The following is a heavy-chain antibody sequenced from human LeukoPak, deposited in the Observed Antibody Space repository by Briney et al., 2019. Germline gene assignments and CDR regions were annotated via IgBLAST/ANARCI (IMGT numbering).Heavy chain of an antibody. Sequence: GGSLRLSCAASGFTFSSYAVHWVRQAPGKGLEWVAVISYDGSNKYYADSVKGRFTISRDNSKNTLYLQMNSLRAEDTAVYYCARDGRLGGVAIKGFDYWGQGTLVTVSS. D-gene: IGHD3-3*01. V-gene: IGHV3-30*04. J-gene: IGHJ4*02. CDR3: ARDGRLGGVAIKGFDY. CDR2: ISYDGSNK. CDR1: GFTFSSYA.